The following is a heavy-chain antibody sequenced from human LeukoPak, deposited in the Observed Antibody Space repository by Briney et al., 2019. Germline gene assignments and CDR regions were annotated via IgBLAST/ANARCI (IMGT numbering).Heavy chain of an antibody. Sequence: PSETLSLTCTVSGVSISSYYWTWIRQPPEKGLEWIGFIHYSGTTNYKPSLRKRVTMSVNTSKKQFSLHLRSVTAEDTAVYYCARGVGAASFYYYYGMDVWGQGTTVTVSS. D-gene: IGHD1-26*01. CDR3: ARGVGAASFYYYYGMDV. J-gene: IGHJ6*02. CDR2: IHYSGTT. CDR1: GVSISSYY. V-gene: IGHV4-59*01.